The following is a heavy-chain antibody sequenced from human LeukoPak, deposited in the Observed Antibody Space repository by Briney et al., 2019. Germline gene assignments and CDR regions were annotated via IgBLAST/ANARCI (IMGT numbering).Heavy chain of an antibody. CDR2: ISYDGSNK. CDR1: GFTFISYA. V-gene: IGHV3-30*04. J-gene: IGHJ4*02. CDR3: VAGADYYGSGGLNDY. D-gene: IGHD3-10*01. Sequence: GGSLRLSCAASGFTFISYAMHWVRQAPGKGLEWVAVISYDGSNKYYADSVKGRFTISRDNSKNTLYLQMNSLRAEDTAVYYCVAGADYYGSGGLNDYWGQGTLVTVSS.